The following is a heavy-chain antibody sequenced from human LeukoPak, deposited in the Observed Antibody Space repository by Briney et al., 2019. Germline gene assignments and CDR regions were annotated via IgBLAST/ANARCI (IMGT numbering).Heavy chain of an antibody. V-gene: IGHV7-4-1*02. Sequence: ASVKVSCKASGYTFTSYTMNWVRQAPGQGLEWMGWINTNTGNPTYAQGFTGRFVFSLDTSVSTAYLQISSLKAEDTAVYYCARDRYDILTGYYINWFDPWGQGTLVTVSS. CDR3: ARDRYDILTGYYINWFDP. CDR2: INTNTGNP. D-gene: IGHD3-9*01. CDR1: GYTFTSYT. J-gene: IGHJ5*02.